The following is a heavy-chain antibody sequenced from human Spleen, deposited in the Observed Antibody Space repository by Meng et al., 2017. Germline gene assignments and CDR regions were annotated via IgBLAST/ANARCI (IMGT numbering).Heavy chain of an antibody. J-gene: IGHJ6*02. CDR3: TRDYYGPSSTRVSYYYYGMDV. CDR1: GFTLTYYN. D-gene: IGHD2-2*01. V-gene: IGHV3-21*01. CDR2: ITSTSSDR. Sequence: ESLKISCAASGFTLTYYNMNWVSQAPGKGLEWVSSITSTSSDRDYADSVKGRFTISRDNDQNSLSLQMNSLRAEDTAIYYCTRDYYGPSSTRVSYYYYGMDVWGRGTMVTVSS.